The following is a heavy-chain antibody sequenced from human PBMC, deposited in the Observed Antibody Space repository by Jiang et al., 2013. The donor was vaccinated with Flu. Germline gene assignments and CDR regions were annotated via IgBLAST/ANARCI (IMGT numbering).Heavy chain of an antibody. CDR3: AKAIVGEFNYYGMDV. V-gene: IGHV3-23*01. CDR1: TFSSYA. J-gene: IGHJ6*02. D-gene: IGHD3-16*01. Sequence: TFSSYAMTWVRQGPGKGLEWVSAISGGGGTTYYADSVRGRFTISRDNFKNTLYLQLNTLRAEDTAAYYCAKAIVGEFNYYGMDVWGQGTTVTVSS. CDR2: ISGGGGTT.